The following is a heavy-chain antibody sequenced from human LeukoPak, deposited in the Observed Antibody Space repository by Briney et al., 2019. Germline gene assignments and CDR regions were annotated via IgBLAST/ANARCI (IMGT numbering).Heavy chain of an antibody. V-gene: IGHV4-59*08. CDR3: ATREY. J-gene: IGHJ4*02. CDR2: IYNSGNN. Sequence: SETLSLTCTVSGGSISSDYWQWIRQPPGKGLEWVGYIYNSGNNHYNSSLKSRVTISIDTSKNQFSLKLASVTAADTAVCYCATREYWGQGTLVAVSS. CDR1: GGSISSDY. D-gene: IGHD1-26*01.